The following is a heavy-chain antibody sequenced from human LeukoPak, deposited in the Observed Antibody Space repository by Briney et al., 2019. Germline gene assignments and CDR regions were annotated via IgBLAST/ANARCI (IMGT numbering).Heavy chain of an antibody. Sequence: GESLRLSCVLSGLTFSDAWMSWVRQAPGKGLEWVGRIRNDRITDYAAPVQGRFSISRDNSKYTFYLQMNSLRTEDTGMYFCPRDATDLPVDYWGQGTLVTVSS. CDR2: IRNDRIT. V-gene: IGHV3-15*01. CDR3: PRDATDLPVDY. J-gene: IGHJ4*02. CDR1: GLTFSDAW.